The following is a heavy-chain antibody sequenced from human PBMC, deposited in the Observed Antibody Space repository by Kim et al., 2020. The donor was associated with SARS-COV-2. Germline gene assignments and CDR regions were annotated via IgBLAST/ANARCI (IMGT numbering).Heavy chain of an antibody. CDR2: ISSSGINT. J-gene: IGHJ6*02. V-gene: IGHV3-64D*06. CDR1: GFTFSSYA. D-gene: IGHD3-10*01. Sequence: GGSLRLSCSASGFTFSSYAMHWVRQAPGKGLEYVSAISSSGINTYYADSVKGRFTISRDNSKNTLDLQMSSLRTEDTAVYYCVKAPAGFGDSFYYYYYGMDVWGQGTPVTVSS. CDR3: VKAPAGFGDSFYYYYYGMDV.